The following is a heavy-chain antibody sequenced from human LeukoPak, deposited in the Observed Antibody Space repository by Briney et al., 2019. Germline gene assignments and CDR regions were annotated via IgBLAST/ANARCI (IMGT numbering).Heavy chain of an antibody. V-gene: IGHV1-18*01. J-gene: IGHJ6*02. CDR1: GYTFTSYG. CDR2: ISAYNGNT. CDR3: ARDYDILTGYYYYYYGMDV. D-gene: IGHD3-9*01. Sequence: GASVKVSCKASGYTFTSYGISWVRQAPRQGLEWMGWISAYNGNTNYAQKLQGRVTMTTDTSTSTAYMELRSLRSDDTAVYYCARDYDILTGYYYYYYGMDVWGQGTTVTVSS.